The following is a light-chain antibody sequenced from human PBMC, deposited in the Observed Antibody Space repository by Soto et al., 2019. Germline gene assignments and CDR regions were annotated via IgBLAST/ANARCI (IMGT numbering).Light chain of an antibody. CDR3: HQYNYCPPET. CDR2: AAS. Sequence: EMVLTQSPATLSVSLGETATLSCRTSQTFSRNLAWYQHKPGQPPRLLIYAASTRVTGIPARFSGSRSGSEFTLTISSVQSDDCAVYYCHQYNYCPPETFGQGTKVEIK. V-gene: IGKV3-15*01. CDR1: QTFSRN. J-gene: IGKJ1*01.